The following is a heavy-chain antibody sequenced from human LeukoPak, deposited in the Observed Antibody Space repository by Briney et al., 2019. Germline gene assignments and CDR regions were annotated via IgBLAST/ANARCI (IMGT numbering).Heavy chain of an antibody. V-gene: IGHV3-7*02. Sequence: PGGSLRLSCATSGFSFSNYWMSWVRQAPGKGLEWVANINQDGDEEYYVDSVKGRFTISRDNAKNSLDLQMHSLRAEDTAIYYCARPYDSNRDHSGYGYWGRGTLVTVPS. J-gene: IGHJ4*02. CDR2: INQDGDEE. CDR3: ARPYDSNRDHSGYGY. D-gene: IGHD5-12*01. CDR1: GFSFSNYW.